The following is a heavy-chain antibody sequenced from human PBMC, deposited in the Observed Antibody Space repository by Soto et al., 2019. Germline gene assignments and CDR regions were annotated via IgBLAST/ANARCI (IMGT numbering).Heavy chain of an antibody. CDR1: GGSFSGYY. Sequence: SETLSLTCAVYGGSFSGYYWSWIRQPPGKGLEWIGEINHSGSTNYNPSLKSRVTISVDTSKNQFSLKLSSVTAADTAVYYCARGCCHLGGQGTLVTVSS. CDR3: ARGCCHL. CDR2: INHSGST. J-gene: IGHJ4*02. V-gene: IGHV4-34*01.